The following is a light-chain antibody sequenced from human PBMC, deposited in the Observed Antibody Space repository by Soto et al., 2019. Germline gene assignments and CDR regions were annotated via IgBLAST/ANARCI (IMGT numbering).Light chain of an antibody. CDR1: QSVLYSSNNKNY. V-gene: IGKV4-1*01. CDR2: WAS. CDR3: QQYYATPPYT. J-gene: IGKJ2*01. Sequence: DIVMTQSPDSLAVSLGERATINCKSSQSVLYSSNNKNYLAWYQQKPGQPPKLLIYWASTRESGVPDRFSGSGSGTDFTLTIISRQAEDVAVYYCQQYYATPPYTFGQGTKVEIK.